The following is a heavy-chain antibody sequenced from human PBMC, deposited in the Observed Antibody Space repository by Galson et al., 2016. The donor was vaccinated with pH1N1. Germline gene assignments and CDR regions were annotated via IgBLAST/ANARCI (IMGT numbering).Heavy chain of an antibody. CDR2: FSGSGGST. CDR1: GFTFSSYG. V-gene: IGHV3-23*01. D-gene: IGHD2-2*01. Sequence: SLRLSCAASGFTFSSYGMSWVRRAPGKGLEWVSGFSGSGGSTYYADSVKGRFTISRDNSMNTLYLQMNSLRAEDTAVYYCAKDQGAYCSSTSCYGYDYWGQGTLVTVSS. CDR3: AKDQGAYCSSTSCYGYDY. J-gene: IGHJ4*02.